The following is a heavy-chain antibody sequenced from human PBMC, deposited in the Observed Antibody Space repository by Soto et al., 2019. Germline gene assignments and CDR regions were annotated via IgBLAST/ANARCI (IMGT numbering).Heavy chain of an antibody. Sequence: QVHLVQSGAEVKKPGASVKVSCKGSGYGFTTYGITWVRQAPGQGLEWMAWSSAHNGNTNYAQKLQGRVSVTRDTSTSTAYIELRRLRSDDTAVYYCARGRYGEYWGQGALVTVSS. D-gene: IGHD3-10*01. CDR3: ARGRYGEY. CDR2: SSAHNGNT. J-gene: IGHJ4*02. CDR1: GYGFTTYG. V-gene: IGHV1-18*01.